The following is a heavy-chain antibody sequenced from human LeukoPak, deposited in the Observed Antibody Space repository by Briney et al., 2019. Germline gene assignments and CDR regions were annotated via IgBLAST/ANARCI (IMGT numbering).Heavy chain of an antibody. CDR3: ASSMYYYDSSGYLYY. Sequence: ASVKVSCKASGYTFTGYYMHWVRQAPGQGLEWMGWINPNSGGTNYAQKFQGRVTMTRDTSISTAYMELSRLRSDDTAVYYCASSMYYYDSSGYLYYCGQGTLVIVSS. CDR1: GYTFTGYY. J-gene: IGHJ4*02. CDR2: INPNSGGT. V-gene: IGHV1-2*02. D-gene: IGHD3-22*01.